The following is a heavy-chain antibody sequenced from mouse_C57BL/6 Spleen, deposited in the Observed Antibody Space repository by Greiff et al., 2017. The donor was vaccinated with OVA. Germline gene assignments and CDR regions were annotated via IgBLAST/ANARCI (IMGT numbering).Heavy chain of an antibody. J-gene: IGHJ2*01. CDR1: GFNIKNTY. CDR3: VRPRNGDVNFDY. D-gene: IGHD4-1*01. Sequence: VQLKESVAELVRPGASVKLSCTASGFNIKNTYMHWVKQRPEQGLEWIGRIDPANGNTKYAPKFQGKATITADTSSNTAYLQLSSLTSEDTAIYYCVRPRNGDVNFDYWGQGTTLTVSS. V-gene: IGHV14-3*01. CDR2: IDPANGNT.